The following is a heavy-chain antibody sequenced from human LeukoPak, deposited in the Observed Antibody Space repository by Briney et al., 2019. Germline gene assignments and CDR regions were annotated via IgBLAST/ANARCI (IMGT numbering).Heavy chain of an antibody. Sequence: SETLSLTCTVSGGSISSYHWSWIRQPPGKGLEWIGYVYYSGSTNYNPSLKSRVTISMDTSKNQFSLKLSSVTAADTAVYYCARRRCSSGFYYFDYWGQGALVTVSS. CDR2: VYYSGST. J-gene: IGHJ4*02. CDR3: ARRRCSSGFYYFDY. D-gene: IGHD6-19*01. CDR1: GGSISSYH. V-gene: IGHV4-59*08.